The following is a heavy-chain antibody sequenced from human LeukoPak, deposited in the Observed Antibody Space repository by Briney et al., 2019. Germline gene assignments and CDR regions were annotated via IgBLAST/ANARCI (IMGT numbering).Heavy chain of an antibody. CDR1: GGTFSSYA. J-gene: IGHJ6*02. CDR3: ARALITMIVVVPSSYYYGMDV. V-gene: IGHV1-69*13. D-gene: IGHD3-22*01. CDR2: IIPIFGTA. Sequence: PVKVSCKASGGTFSSYAISWVRQAPGQGLGWMGGIIPIFGTANYAQKFQGRVTITADESTSTAYMELSSLRSEDTAVYYCARALITMIVVVPSSYYYGMDVWGQGTTVTVSS.